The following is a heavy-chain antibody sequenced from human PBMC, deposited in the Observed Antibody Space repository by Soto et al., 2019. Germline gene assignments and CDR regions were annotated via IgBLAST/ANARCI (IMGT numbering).Heavy chain of an antibody. D-gene: IGHD3-10*01. V-gene: IGHV1-18*01. CDR2: ISAYNGNT. CDR1: GYTFTSYG. J-gene: IGHJ4*02. CDR3: ARDRSSGSGSYRTYYFDY. Sequence: QVQLVQSGAEVKKPGASVKVSCKASGYTFTSYGISWVRQAPGQGLEWTGWISAYNGNTNYAQKLQGRVTMTTDTSTSTAYMELRSLRSDDTAVYYCARDRSSGSGSYRTYYFDYWGQGTLVTVSS.